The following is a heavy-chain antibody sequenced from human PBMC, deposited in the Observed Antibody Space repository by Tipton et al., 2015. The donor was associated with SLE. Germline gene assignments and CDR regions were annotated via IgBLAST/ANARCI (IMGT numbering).Heavy chain of an antibody. V-gene: IGHV4-61*02. CDR3: ARVLVPLPNYYSAADV. J-gene: IGHJ6*02. Sequence: TLSLTCTVSGGSISSGSYYWSWIRQPAGKGLEWIGRIYTSGSTNYNPSLKSRVTISVDTSKNQFSLKLSSVTAADTAVYYCARVLVPLPNYYSAADVWGQGTTVTVSS. CDR1: GGSISSGSYY. D-gene: IGHD3-22*01. CDR2: IYTSGST.